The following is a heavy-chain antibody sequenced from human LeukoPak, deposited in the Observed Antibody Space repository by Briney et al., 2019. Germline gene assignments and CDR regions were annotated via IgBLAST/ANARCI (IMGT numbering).Heavy chain of an antibody. CDR1: GFTFSSYE. D-gene: IGHD5-24*01. V-gene: IGHV3-48*03. CDR2: ISSSGTTK. Sequence: PGTSLRLSCAASGFTFSSYEMNWVRQAPGKGPEWVSYISSSGTTKYYADSVKGRFTISRDNAKDSLYLQMNSLRAEDTALYYCARDRRRDGNNYLDYWGQGALVTVSS. J-gene: IGHJ4*02. CDR3: ARDRRRDGNNYLDY.